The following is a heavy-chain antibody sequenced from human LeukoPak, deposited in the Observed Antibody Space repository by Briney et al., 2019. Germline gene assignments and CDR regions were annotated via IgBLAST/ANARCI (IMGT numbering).Heavy chain of an antibody. V-gene: IGHV3-33*01. D-gene: IGHD1-26*01. CDR2: IWYDGSNK. CDR1: GFTFSSYG. CDR3: ARDGGRLYYFDY. J-gene: IGHJ4*02. Sequence: GGSLRLSCAASGFTFSSYGMHWVRQAPGKGLEWVAVIWYDGSNKLYADSVRGRFTISRDNSKNTLSLQMDSPRAEDTAVYYCARDGGRLYYFDYWGQGTPVTVSS.